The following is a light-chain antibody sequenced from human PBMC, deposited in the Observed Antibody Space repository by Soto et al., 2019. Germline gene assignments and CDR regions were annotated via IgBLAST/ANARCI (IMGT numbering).Light chain of an antibody. CDR3: SSYTTSTSRV. Sequence: QSVLTQPASVSGSPGQSITISCTGTSSDVGAYNCVSWYQQYPGKAPKLMIFDVNKRPSGVSDRFSGSKSGNTASLTISGLQAEDEADYYCSSYTTSTSRVFGTGTKVTVL. CDR1: SSDVGAYNC. V-gene: IGLV2-14*01. CDR2: DVN. J-gene: IGLJ1*01.